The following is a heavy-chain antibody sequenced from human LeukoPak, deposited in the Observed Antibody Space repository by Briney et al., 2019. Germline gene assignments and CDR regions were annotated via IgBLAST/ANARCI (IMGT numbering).Heavy chain of an antibody. J-gene: IGHJ4*02. V-gene: IGHV4-30-2*01. CDR2: IYHSGST. Sequence: PSETLSLTCTVSGGSISSGGYYWSWIRQPPGKGLEWIGYIYHSGSTYYNPSLKSRVTISVDRSKNQFSLKLSSVTAADTAVYYCARGNTVTNFDYWGQGTLVTVSS. CDR1: GGSISSGGYY. D-gene: IGHD4-11*01. CDR3: ARGNTVTNFDY.